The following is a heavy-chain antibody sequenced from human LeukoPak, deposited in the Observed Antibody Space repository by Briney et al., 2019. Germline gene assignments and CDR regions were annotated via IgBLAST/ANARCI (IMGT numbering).Heavy chain of an antibody. Sequence: VGSLRLSCAASGFTFSGYSMHWVRQAPGKGLVWVSRIKSDGSSTTYADSVKGRFTISRDNAKNKLYLEMNSLRAEDTAVYYCARAFAAAHIDYWGQGTLVTVSS. V-gene: IGHV3-74*01. D-gene: IGHD2-15*01. CDR2: IKSDGSST. CDR3: ARAFAAAHIDY. CDR1: GFTFSGYS. J-gene: IGHJ4*02.